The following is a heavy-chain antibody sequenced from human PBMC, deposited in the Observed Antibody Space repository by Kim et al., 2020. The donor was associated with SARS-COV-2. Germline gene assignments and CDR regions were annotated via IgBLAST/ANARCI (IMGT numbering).Heavy chain of an antibody. J-gene: IGHJ5*02. CDR2: IPWDSTRS. CDR3: AKGGSGYYYPLDT. Sequence: PWRGLEWFSVIPWDSTRSFYADSVRGRFASSRHNNQESLFLHMSSLRHEDTAFYYCAKGGSGYYYPLDTWGQGTLVTVSS. D-gene: IGHD3-22*01. V-gene: IGHV3-43D*03.